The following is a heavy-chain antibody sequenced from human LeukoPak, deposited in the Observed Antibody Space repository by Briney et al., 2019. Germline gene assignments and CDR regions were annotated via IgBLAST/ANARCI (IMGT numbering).Heavy chain of an antibody. V-gene: IGHV3-9*01. CDR3: ARALDEGARFDY. Sequence: GGSLRLSCAASGFTFDDYAMHRVRHAPGKGLEWVSGISWNSGSIGYADSVKGRFTISRDNAKNTLYLQMNSLRAEDTAVYYCARALDEGARFDYWGQGTLVTVSS. J-gene: IGHJ4*02. CDR2: ISWNSGSI. CDR1: GFTFDDYA.